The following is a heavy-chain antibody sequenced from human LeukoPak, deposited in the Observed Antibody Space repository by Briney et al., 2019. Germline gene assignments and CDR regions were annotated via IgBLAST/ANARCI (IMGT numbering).Heavy chain of an antibody. Sequence: GGSLRLSCAASGFTFSSYAMHWVRQAPGKGLEWVAVISYDGSNKYYADSVKGRFTISRDNSKNTLYLQMNSLRAEDTAVYYCAKFASNWYFDLWGRGTLVTVFS. CDR2: ISYDGSNK. V-gene: IGHV3-30-3*02. CDR1: GFTFSSYA. J-gene: IGHJ2*01. CDR3: AKFASNWYFDL.